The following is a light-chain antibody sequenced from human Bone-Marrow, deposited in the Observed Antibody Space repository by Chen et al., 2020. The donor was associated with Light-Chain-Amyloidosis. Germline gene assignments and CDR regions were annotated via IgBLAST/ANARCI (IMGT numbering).Light chain of an antibody. CDR1: NIGSTS. CDR3: QVWDRSSDRPV. J-gene: IGLJ3*02. CDR2: DDS. Sequence: SYVLTQPSSVSVAPGQTATIACGGNNIGSTSVHWYPQTPGQAPLLVVYDDSDRPSGIPERLYGSNSGKTAALTISRVEDGDEADDYCQVWDRSSDRPVFGGGTKLTVL. V-gene: IGLV3-21*02.